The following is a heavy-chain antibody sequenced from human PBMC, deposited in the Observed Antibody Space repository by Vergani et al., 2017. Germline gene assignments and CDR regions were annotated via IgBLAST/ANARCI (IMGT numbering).Heavy chain of an antibody. Sequence: EVQLLESGGDLVQPGGSLRLSCAASGFTFNHYAMNWVRQAPGKGLEWVSGISGSGGSTYYAGSVKGRFTISRDSSKNTLYLQMNSLSAGDTAVYYCAKANPRNSGYDYLYYNHAMDVWGQETTVTVSS. CDR1: GFTFNHYA. D-gene: IGHD5-12*01. V-gene: IGHV3-23*01. CDR3: AKANPRNSGYDYLYYNHAMDV. CDR2: ISGSGGST. J-gene: IGHJ6*02.